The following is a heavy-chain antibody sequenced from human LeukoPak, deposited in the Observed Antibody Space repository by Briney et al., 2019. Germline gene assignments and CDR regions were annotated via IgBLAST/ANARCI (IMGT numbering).Heavy chain of an antibody. CDR3: ARDGNYYYISRPADY. V-gene: IGHV3-74*01. D-gene: IGHD3-22*01. CDR2: INSDGIST. J-gene: IGHJ4*02. CDR1: RFTFSRYW. Sequence: GGSLILSFASSRFTFSRYWMHWVRPAAGKELVGVSRINSDGISTSYADSVKGRFTISRDNAKNTLYLQMNSLRAEHTAVYYCARDGNYYYISRPADYWGQGALVSVSS.